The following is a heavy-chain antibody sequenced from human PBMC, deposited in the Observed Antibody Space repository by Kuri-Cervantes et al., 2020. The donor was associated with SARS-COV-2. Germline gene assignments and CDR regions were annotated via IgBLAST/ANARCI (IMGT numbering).Heavy chain of an antibody. V-gene: IGHV4-38-2*01. J-gene: IGHJ4*02. Sequence: SETLSLTCAVSRYSISSGYYRGWIRQPPGKGLEWIGSIYHSGSTYYNPSLKSRVTISVDTSKNQFSLKLSSVTAADTAVYSCARRWFDFWSGYYIFDYWGQGTLVTVSS. CDR2: IYHSGST. CDR3: ARRWFDFWSGYYIFDY. D-gene: IGHD3-3*01. CDR1: RYSISSGYY.